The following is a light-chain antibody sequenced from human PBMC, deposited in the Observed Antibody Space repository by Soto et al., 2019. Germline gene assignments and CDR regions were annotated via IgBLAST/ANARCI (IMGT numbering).Light chain of an antibody. CDR2: WAS. CDR3: QQYYTTRT. J-gene: IGKJ1*01. CDR1: QSVLYTLNNKNY. V-gene: IGKV4-1*01. Sequence: DIVMTQSPDSLAVSLGERATINCKSSQSVLYTLNNKNYLAWYQQKPGQPPKLLFHWASTREFGVPDRFSGSGSGTDFTLTSSSLQAEDVAIYYCQQYYTTRTFGQGTKVEIK.